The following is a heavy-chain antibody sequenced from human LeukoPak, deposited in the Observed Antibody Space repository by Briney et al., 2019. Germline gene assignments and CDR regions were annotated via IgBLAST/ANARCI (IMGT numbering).Heavy chain of an antibody. D-gene: IGHD2-2*01. V-gene: IGHV3-15*01. CDR2: IKSKADDETT. CDR3: ITGIVVVPDTGLGSSY. J-gene: IGHJ4*02. Sequence: PGGSLRLSCAASGFTFSSYAMSWVRQAPGKGLEWVGRIKSKADDETTDYGAPAKGRFAISRDDSKNTLYLQMDSLKTEDTAVYYCITGIVVVPDTGLGSSYWGQGTLVTVS. CDR1: GFTFSSYA.